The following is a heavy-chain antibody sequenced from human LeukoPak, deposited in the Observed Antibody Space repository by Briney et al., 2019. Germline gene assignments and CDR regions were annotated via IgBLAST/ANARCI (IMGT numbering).Heavy chain of an antibody. D-gene: IGHD5-18*01. CDR1: GASMNTHY. V-gene: IGHV4-59*11. Sequence: SETLSLTCAISGASMNTHYWSWIRQPPGKGLEWIGYMLDTVTTKDNPSLKSRFTLSADTSKNQFSLRLTSVTAADTAVYYCATIKRGNIFGYFDFWGQGIPVTVSS. CDR3: ATIKRGNIFGYFDF. CDR2: MLDTVTT. J-gene: IGHJ4*02.